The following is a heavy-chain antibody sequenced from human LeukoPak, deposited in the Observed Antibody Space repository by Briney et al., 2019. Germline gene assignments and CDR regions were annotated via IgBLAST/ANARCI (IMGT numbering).Heavy chain of an antibody. D-gene: IGHD6-19*01. CDR1: GFAFSVYA. CDR3: AKPISGGLAVTADWFHP. V-gene: IGHV3-23*01. CDR2: INANSGTT. Sequence: GGSLRLSCSASGFAFSVYAMSWLRQPPGKGPEWVSTINANSGTTSYAASVRGRFTISRDNSKNTLYLQLNTLRADDTATYYCAKPISGGLAVTADWFHPWGQGTLVVVSS. J-gene: IGHJ5*01.